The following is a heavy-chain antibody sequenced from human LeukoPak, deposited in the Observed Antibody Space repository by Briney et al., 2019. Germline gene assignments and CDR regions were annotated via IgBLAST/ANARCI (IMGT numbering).Heavy chain of an antibody. D-gene: IGHD1-26*01. CDR3: ARDRGGSYSAIDY. CDR2: ISRSSSYI. J-gene: IGHJ4*02. Sequence: PGGSLRLSCAASGFTLNNYGINWVRQAPGKGPEWVSFISRSSSYIFYADSVKGRFTTSRDNAKNSLYLQMNSLRAEDTAVYYCARDRGGSYSAIDYWGQGTLVTVSS. V-gene: IGHV3-21*01. CDR1: GFTLNNYG.